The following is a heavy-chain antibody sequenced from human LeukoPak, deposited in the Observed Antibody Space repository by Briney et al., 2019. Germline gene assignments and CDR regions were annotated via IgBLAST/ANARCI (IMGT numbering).Heavy chain of an antibody. CDR2: ISGPGDHT. V-gene: IGHV3-23*01. CDR1: GFTFSRYA. Sequence: GGSLRLSCAASGFTFSRYAMTWVRQTSGKGLEWVSSISGPGDHTYYADSVKGRFTISRDNSENALYLQMNSLRADDTAVYYCAKDRITIFGVVMDQWGQGTLVTVSS. CDR3: AKDRITIFGVVMDQ. J-gene: IGHJ4*02. D-gene: IGHD3-3*01.